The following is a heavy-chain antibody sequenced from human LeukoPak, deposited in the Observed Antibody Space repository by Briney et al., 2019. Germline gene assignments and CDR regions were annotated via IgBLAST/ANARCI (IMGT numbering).Heavy chain of an antibody. CDR2: IHHSRST. J-gene: IGHJ6*03. CDR1: GYSISSGYY. Sequence: SETLSLTCAVSGYSISSGYYWGWIRQPPGKGLEWIGSIHHSRSTYYNPSLKSRVTISLDTSKSQFSLKLSSVTAADTAVYYCASGYYYYYMDVWGKGTTVTVSS. V-gene: IGHV4-38-2*01. CDR3: ASGYYYYYMDV.